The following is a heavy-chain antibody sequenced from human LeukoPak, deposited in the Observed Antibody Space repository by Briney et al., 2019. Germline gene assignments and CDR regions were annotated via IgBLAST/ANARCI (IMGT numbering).Heavy chain of an antibody. CDR3: TTQDYYYGMDV. CDR1: GFTFGDYA. CDR2: IRSKAYGGTT. Sequence: GGFLRLPCTASGFTFGDYAMSWFRQAPGKGLEWVGFIRSKAYGGTTEYAASVKGRFTISRDDSKSIAYLQMNSLKTEDTAVYYCTTQDYYYGMDVWGQGTTVTVSS. V-gene: IGHV3-49*03. J-gene: IGHJ6*02.